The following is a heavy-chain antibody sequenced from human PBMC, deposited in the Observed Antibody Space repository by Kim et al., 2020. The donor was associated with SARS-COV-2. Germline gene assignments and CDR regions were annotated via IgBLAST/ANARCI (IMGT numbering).Heavy chain of an antibody. D-gene: IGHD5-18*01. Sequence: GGSLRLSCAASGFTFSSYAIHWVRQAPGKGLEWVAVISYDGSNKYYADSVKGRFTISRDNSKNTLYLQMNSLRAEDTAVYYCARDKRIQLWSNSYFDYWG. CDR1: GFTFSSYA. CDR3: ARDKRIQLWSNSYFDY. J-gene: IGHJ4*01. V-gene: IGHV3-30-3*01. CDR2: ISYDGSNK.